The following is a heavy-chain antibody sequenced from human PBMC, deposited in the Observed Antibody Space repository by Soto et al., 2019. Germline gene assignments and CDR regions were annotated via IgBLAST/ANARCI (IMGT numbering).Heavy chain of an antibody. J-gene: IGHJ4*02. D-gene: IGHD1-26*01. CDR3: ARREIQGPIDY. CDR1: GYSISSSNW. Sequence: QVQLQESGPGLVKPSDTLSLTCAVSGYSISSSNWWGWIRQPPGKGLEWIGYIYYSGTTYYNPSRKIRVTMSVATSKNQFSLKLTSVTAVDTAVYYCARREIQGPIDYWGQGTLVTVSS. CDR2: IYYSGTT. V-gene: IGHV4-28*01.